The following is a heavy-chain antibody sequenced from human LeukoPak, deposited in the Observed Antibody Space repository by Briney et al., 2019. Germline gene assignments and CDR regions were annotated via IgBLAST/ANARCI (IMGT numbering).Heavy chain of an antibody. V-gene: IGHV4-38-2*02. CDR1: GYSISSGYY. D-gene: IGHD1-7*01. Sequence: SETLSLTCTVSGYSISSGYYWGWIRQPPGKGLEWIGSGSTYYNPSLKSRVTISVDTSKNQFSLKLSSVTAADTAVYYCASGTTLDYWGQGTLVTVSS. J-gene: IGHJ4*02. CDR3: ASGTTLDY. CDR2: SGST.